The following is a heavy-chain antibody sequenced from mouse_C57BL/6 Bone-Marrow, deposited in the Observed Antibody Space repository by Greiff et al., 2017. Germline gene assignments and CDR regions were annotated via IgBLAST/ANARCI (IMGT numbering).Heavy chain of an antibody. Sequence: VKLMESGAELARPGASVKLSCKASGYTFTSYGISWVKQRTGQGLEWIGEIYPRSGNTYYNEKFKGKATLTADKSSSTAYMELRSLTSEDSAVYFCARSSGGLLRPFAYWGQGTLVTVSA. J-gene: IGHJ3*01. CDR3: ARSSGGLLRPFAY. D-gene: IGHD1-2*01. V-gene: IGHV1-81*01. CDR1: GYTFTSYG. CDR2: IYPRSGNT.